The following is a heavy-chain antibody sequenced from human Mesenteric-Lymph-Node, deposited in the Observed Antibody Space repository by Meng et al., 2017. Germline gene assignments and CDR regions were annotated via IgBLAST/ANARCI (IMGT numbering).Heavy chain of an antibody. D-gene: IGHD3-22*01. V-gene: IGHV4-31*03. CDR1: VAAISSGDYY. J-gene: IGHJ4*02. Sequence: AQLQESGPGLVKPSPTPSRSCTVSVAAISSGDYYLSWIRQHPGKGLECIWYIYYSGSAYYNPSLKSRVSISVDTSKNQFSLKLNSVTDADTAVFYCARNYYDSSGYNYFDNWGQGTLVTVSS. CDR2: IYYSGSA. CDR3: ARNYYDSSGYNYFDN.